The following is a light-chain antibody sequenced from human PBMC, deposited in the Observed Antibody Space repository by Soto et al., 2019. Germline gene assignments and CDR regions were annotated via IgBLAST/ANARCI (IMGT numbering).Light chain of an antibody. V-gene: IGLV2-23*02. CDR2: EVS. CDR1: SSDVGSYDL. J-gene: IGLJ2*01. CDR3: SSYAGGSTYVV. Sequence: QSALTKPASVSGSPGQSITISCTGTSSDVGSYDLVSWYQQHPDKAPKLMIYEVSKRPSGVSNRFSGSKSGNTASLTISGLQAEDESDYYCSSYAGGSTYVVFGGGTKLTVL.